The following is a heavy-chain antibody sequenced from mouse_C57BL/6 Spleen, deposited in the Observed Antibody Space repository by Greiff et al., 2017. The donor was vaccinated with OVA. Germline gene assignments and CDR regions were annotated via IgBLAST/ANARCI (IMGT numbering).Heavy chain of an antibody. CDR2: IYPSDSET. D-gene: IGHD2-5*01. CDR1: GYTFTSYW. J-gene: IGHJ3*01. Sequence: QVQLQQPGAELVRPGSSVKLSCKASGYTFTSYWMDWVKQRPGQGLEWIGNIYPSDSETHYNQKFKDKATLTVDKSSSTAYMQLSSLTSEDSAVYYCAREDSNSPWFAYWGQGTLVTVSA. V-gene: IGHV1-61*01. CDR3: AREDSNSPWFAY.